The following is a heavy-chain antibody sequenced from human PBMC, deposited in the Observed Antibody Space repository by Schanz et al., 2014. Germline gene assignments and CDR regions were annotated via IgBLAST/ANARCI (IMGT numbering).Heavy chain of an antibody. CDR2: IYHSGNT. D-gene: IGHD3-10*01. V-gene: IGHV4-4*02. Sequence: QVQLQESGPGLVKPSGTLSLTCAVSGASISSSNWWSWVRQPPGKGLEWIGEIYHSGNTYYNPSLKSRVTISVARSKNQFSLRLDSVTAADTAVYYCALREKPYGPFASWGQGALVTVSS. J-gene: IGHJ4*02. CDR3: ALREKPYGPFAS. CDR1: GASISSSNW.